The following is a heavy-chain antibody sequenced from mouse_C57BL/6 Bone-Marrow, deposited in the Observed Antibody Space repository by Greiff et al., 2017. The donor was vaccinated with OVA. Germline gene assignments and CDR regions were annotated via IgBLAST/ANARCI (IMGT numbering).Heavy chain of an antibody. CDR3: ARQGYDGYSYYFDY. V-gene: IGHV1-47*01. J-gene: IGHJ2*01. D-gene: IGHD2-3*01. Sequence: ESGAELVKPGASVKMSCKASGYTFTTYPIEWMKQNHGKSLEWIGNFHPYNDDTKYNEKFKGKATLTVEKSSSTVYLELSRLTSDDSAVYYCARQGYDGYSYYFDYWGQGTTLTVSS. CDR2: FHPYNDDT. CDR1: GYTFTTYP.